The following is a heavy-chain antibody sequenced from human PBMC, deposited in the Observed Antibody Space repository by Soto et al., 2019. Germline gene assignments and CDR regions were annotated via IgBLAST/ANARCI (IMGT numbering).Heavy chain of an antibody. CDR1: GYTFTTYG. V-gene: IGHV1-18*01. CDR3: ARVSIELWNHYFDY. D-gene: IGHD1-1*01. Sequence: SSVKVSCKASGYTFTTYGISWVRQAPGQGLEWMGWISTYNGNTNYAQKLQGRVTMTTETSTSTAYMELRSLRSDDTAVYFCARVSIELWNHYFDYWGQGTLVTVSS. J-gene: IGHJ4*02. CDR2: ISTYNGNT.